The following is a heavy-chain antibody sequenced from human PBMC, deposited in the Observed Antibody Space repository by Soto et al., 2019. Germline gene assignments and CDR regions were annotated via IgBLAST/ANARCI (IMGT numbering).Heavy chain of an antibody. CDR2: IYWDDDK. CDR1: GFSLSTSGVG. CDR3: AHRRGYGDNSHYYTMDV. V-gene: IGHV2-5*02. D-gene: IGHD4-17*01. Sequence: QITLKESGPTLVKPTQTLTLTCTFSGFSLSTSGVGVGWIRQPPGKALEWLALIYWDDDKHYSPSLKSRLTITKDTSKNQVVLTMTNMDPVDTATYYCAHRRGYGDNSHYYTMDVWGQGTTVTVSS. J-gene: IGHJ6*02.